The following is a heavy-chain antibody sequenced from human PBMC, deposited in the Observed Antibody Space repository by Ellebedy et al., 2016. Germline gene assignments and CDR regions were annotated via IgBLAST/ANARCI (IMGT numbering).Heavy chain of an antibody. J-gene: IGHJ4*02. V-gene: IGHV4-34*01. CDR2: IDHSGST. Sequence: SETLSLXXTVSGDSMTTGDDYNWSWIRQSPGKGLEWIGEIDHSGSTSYNPSLKSRVTISVDTSNTQFSLRVNSVTAADTAVYYCARRSRQQLVGHFDYWGQGTLVTVSS. CDR3: ARRSRQQLVGHFDY. D-gene: IGHD6-6*01. CDR1: GDSMTTGDDYN.